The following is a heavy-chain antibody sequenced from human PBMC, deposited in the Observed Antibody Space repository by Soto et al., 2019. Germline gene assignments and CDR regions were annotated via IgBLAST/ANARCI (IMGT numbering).Heavy chain of an antibody. D-gene: IGHD3-3*01. V-gene: IGHV4-59*08. J-gene: IGHJ5*02. CDR2: VYYTGST. CDR3: ARQGRDWLIFGVVIITWFDP. Sequence: ETLSLTSTVSVPSIFDNTWAWLRQRPGKRLEWIGYVYYTGSTSDNPSVRSRVTISVDTSKNQFSLKLSSVTAAGTAVYYCARQGRDWLIFGVVIITWFDPWGQGTLVTVCS. CDR1: VPSIFDNT.